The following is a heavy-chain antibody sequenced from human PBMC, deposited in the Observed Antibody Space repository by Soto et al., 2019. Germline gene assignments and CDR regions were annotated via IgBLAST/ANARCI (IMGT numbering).Heavy chain of an antibody. CDR1: GGPIRGYY. Sequence: SETLSLTCTVSGGPIRGYYWSWIRQPPGKGPEWITYMYSSGDTNYNPSLKSRVTISIDTSRSQFSMTLSSVTDADTAIYYCARIPPIGSGHYLAFDVWGRGTLVTVSS. CDR2: MYSSGDT. D-gene: IGHD3-10*01. J-gene: IGHJ3*01. V-gene: IGHV4-59*01. CDR3: ARIPPIGSGHYLAFDV.